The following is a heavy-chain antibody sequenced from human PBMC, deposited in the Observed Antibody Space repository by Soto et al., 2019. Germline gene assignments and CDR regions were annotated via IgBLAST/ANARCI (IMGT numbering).Heavy chain of an antibody. CDR2: INAGNGNT. CDR3: ASKSSSWATDAFDI. Sequence: ASVKVSCKASGYTFTSYAMHWVRQAPGQRLEWMGWINAGNGNTKYSQKFQGRVTITRDTSASTAYMELSSLRSEDTAAYYCASKSSSWATDAFDIWGQGTMVTVSS. V-gene: IGHV1-3*01. J-gene: IGHJ3*02. D-gene: IGHD6-13*01. CDR1: GYTFTSYA.